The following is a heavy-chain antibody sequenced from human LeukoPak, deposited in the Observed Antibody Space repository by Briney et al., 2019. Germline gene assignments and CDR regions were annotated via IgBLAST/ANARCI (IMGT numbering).Heavy chain of an antibody. D-gene: IGHD3-10*01. CDR1: GYRFTSYW. CDR2: IYPGDSNT. J-gene: IGHJ4*02. V-gene: IGHV5-51*01. CDR3: ARPMGGDGAADY. Sequence: GESLKISCKSSGYRFTSYWIGWVRQLPGKGLEWMGIIYPGDSNTRYNPSFQGQVTISADKSISTAYLQWSSLKASDTAMYYCARPMGGDGAADYWGQGTLVAVSS.